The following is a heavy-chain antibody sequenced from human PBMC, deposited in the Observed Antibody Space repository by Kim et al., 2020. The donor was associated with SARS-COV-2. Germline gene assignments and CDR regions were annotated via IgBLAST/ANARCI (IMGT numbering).Heavy chain of an antibody. J-gene: IGHJ3*02. CDR3: ARDQSYYGSGSYYRDAFDI. CDR1: GGSISSGDYY. V-gene: IGHV4-30-4*01. CDR2: IYYSGST. D-gene: IGHD3-10*01. Sequence: SETLSLTCTVSGGSISSGDYYWSWIRQPPGKGLEWIGYIYYSGSTYYNPFLKSRVTISVNTSKNQFSLKLSSVTAADTAVYYCARDQSYYGSGSYYRDAFDIWGQGTMVTVSS.